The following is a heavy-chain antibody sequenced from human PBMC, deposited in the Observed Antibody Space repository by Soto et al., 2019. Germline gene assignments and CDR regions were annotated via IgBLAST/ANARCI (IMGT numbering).Heavy chain of an antibody. D-gene: IGHD6-6*01. CDR3: AREKQLVNYGMDV. CDR1: GFTFSSYE. CDR2: ISSSGSTI. J-gene: IGHJ6*02. V-gene: IGHV3-48*03. Sequence: EVQLVESGGGLVQPGGSLRLSCAASGFTFSSYEMNWVRQAPGKGLEWVSYISSSGSTIYYADSVKGRFTISRDNAKNSLYLQMNSLRAEDTAVYYCAREKQLVNYGMDVWGQGTTVTVPS.